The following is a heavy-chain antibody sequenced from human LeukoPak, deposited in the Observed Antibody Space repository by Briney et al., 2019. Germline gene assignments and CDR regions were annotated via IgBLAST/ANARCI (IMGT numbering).Heavy chain of an antibody. CDR2: FIPIFGTA. D-gene: IGHD1-7*01. CDR1: GGTFNTYA. Sequence: AASVKVSCKASGGTFNTYAISWVRQAPGQGLEWMGRFIPIFGTANYAQKFQGRVPITTDESTSTAYMQLSSLRSEDTAMYYCARDLGITGTYDNHCFDYWGQGTLVTVSS. CDR3: ARDLGITGTYDNHCFDY. J-gene: IGHJ4*02. V-gene: IGHV1-69*05.